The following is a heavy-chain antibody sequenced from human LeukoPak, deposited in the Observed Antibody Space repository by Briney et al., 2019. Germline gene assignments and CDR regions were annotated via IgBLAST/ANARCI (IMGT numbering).Heavy chain of an antibody. CDR2: ISGSGGST. CDR1: GFTFSSYG. J-gene: IGHJ6*03. D-gene: IGHD2-15*01. Sequence: GGSLRLSCAASGFTFSSYGMSWVRQAPGKGLEWVSAISGSGGSTYYADSVKGRFTISRDNSKNTLYLQMNSLRAEDTAVYYCAKGQYCSGGSCYSGYYYMDVWGKGTTVTISS. V-gene: IGHV3-23*01. CDR3: AKGQYCSGGSCYSGYYYMDV.